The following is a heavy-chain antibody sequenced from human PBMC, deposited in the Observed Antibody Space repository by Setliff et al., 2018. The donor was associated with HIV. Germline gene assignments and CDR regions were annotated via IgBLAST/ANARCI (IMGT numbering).Heavy chain of an antibody. V-gene: IGHV4-34*01. J-gene: IGHJ4*02. D-gene: IGHD2-21*01. CDR2: INHSGST. CDR3: VGQFDY. Sequence: PSETLSLTCTVSGVSISNYYWSWIRQPPGKGLEWIGEINHSGSTAYNPSLKSRVTISVDTSKNQFSLRSDDTAEYYCVNGGSVGQFDYWGQGTLVTVSS. CDR1: GVSISNYY.